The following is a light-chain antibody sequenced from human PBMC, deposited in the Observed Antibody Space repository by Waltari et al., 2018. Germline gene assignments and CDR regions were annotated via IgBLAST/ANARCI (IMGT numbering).Light chain of an antibody. CDR3: SSYAGSNNFLYV. J-gene: IGLJ1*01. V-gene: IGLV2-8*01. CDR2: YVR. CDR1: SRDIGTYNY. Sequence: QSALTQPPSASGSPGQSVTISCTGTSRDIGTYNYFSWYQQQPGKAPKPMLYYVRQRPTGVPARCSGSKSGNTASLTVSGLQAEDEGDYYCSSYAGSNNFLYVFGTGTKVSVL.